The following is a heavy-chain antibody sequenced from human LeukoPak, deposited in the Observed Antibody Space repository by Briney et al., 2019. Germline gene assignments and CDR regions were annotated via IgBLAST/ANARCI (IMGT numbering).Heavy chain of an antibody. V-gene: IGHV3-21*01. J-gene: IGHJ4*02. Sequence: GGSLRLSCAASGFTFSSYSMNWVRQAPGKGLEWVSSISSSSSYIYYADSLKGRFTIPRDNAKNSLYLQMNSLRAEDTAVYYCARGPYNDILTGYFFDYWGQGTLVTVSS. D-gene: IGHD3-9*01. CDR2: ISSSSSYI. CDR3: ARGPYNDILTGYFFDY. CDR1: GFTFSSYS.